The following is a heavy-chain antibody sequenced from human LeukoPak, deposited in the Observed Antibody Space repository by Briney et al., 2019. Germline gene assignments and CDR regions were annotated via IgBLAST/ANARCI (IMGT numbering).Heavy chain of an antibody. CDR3: AKSPRAPAMVTVFDY. Sequence: GGSLRLSCAASGFTFRSYAMSWVRQAPGKGLEWVSAISGSGGSTYYADSVKGRFTTSRDNSKNTLYLQMNSLRAEDTAVYYCAKSPRAPAMVTVFDYWGQGTLVTVSS. CDR1: GFTFRSYA. CDR2: ISGSGGST. D-gene: IGHD5-18*01. V-gene: IGHV3-23*01. J-gene: IGHJ4*02.